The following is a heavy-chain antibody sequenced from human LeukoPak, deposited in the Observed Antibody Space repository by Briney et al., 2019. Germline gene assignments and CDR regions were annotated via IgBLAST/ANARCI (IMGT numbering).Heavy chain of an antibody. CDR2: IYYSGST. V-gene: IGHV4-39*01. CDR1: GGSISSSSYY. J-gene: IGHJ4*02. CDR3: ARQAGLWFGEIYNGSDY. D-gene: IGHD3-10*01. Sequence: PSETLSLTCTVSGGSISSSSYYWGWIRQPPGKGLEWIGSIYYSGSTYYNPSLKSRVTISVDTSKNQFSLKLSSVTAADTAVYYCARQAGLWFGEIYNGSDYWGQGTLVTVSS.